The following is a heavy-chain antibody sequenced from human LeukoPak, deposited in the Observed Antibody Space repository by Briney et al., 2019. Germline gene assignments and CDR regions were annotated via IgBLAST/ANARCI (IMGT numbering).Heavy chain of an antibody. CDR2: INPCSGGT. Sequence: ASVKVSCKASGYTFTGYYMHWVRQAPGQGLKGMGWINPCSGGTNYAQKVRGRVSRARDTSISTAYMERSRLRSDDTAVYYCPRDTLVAGSSYPFYWGQGTLVTVSS. V-gene: IGHV1-2*02. J-gene: IGHJ4*02. CDR3: PRDTLVAGSSYPFY. CDR1: GYTFTGYY. D-gene: IGHD6-19*01.